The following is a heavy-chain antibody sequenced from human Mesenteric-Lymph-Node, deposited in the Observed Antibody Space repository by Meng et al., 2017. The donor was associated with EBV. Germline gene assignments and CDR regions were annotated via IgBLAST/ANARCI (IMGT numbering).Heavy chain of an antibody. Sequence: GPELVNPSETLSPPCTVSGGSFSGYHWSWIRQPPGKGLEYIGEISQSGDTNYNPSLKSRVTISVDTSRNQFSLKMRSVTAADTAVYYCARGTIFGIVVTYFDYWSQGNLVTVSS. CDR3: ARGTIFGIVVTYFDY. V-gene: IGHV4-34*01. J-gene: IGHJ4*02. CDR2: ISQSGDT. CDR1: GGSFSGYH. D-gene: IGHD3-3*01.